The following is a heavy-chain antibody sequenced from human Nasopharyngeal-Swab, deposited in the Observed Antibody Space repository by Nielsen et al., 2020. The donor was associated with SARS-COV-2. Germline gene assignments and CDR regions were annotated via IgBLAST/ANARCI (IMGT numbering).Heavy chain of an antibody. J-gene: IGHJ4*02. CDR2: IYYSGST. D-gene: IGHD6-13*01. V-gene: IGHV4-39*01. CDR3: ARLDPYSSRDDY. Sequence: RQAPGKGLEWIGSIYYSGSTYYNPSLKSRVTISVDTSKNQYSLKLSSVTAADTAVYYCARLDPYSSRDDYWGQGTLVTVSS.